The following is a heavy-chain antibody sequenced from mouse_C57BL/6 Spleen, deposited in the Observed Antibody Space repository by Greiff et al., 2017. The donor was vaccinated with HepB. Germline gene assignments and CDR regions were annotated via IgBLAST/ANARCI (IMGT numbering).Heavy chain of an antibody. J-gene: IGHJ3*01. CDR1: GFNIKDDY. CDR3: TTHMVTTT. V-gene: IGHV14-4*01. D-gene: IGHD2-2*01. CDR2: IDPENGDT. Sequence: VHVKQSGAELVRPGASVKLSCTASGFNIKDDYMHWVKQRPEQGLEWIGWIDPENGDTEYASKFQGKATITADTSSNTAYLQLSSLTSEDTAVYYCTTHMVTTTWGQRTLVTVSA.